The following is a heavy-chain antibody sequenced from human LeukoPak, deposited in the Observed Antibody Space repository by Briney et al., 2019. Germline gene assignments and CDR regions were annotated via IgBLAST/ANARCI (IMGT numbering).Heavy chain of an antibody. V-gene: IGHV4-59*12. Sequence: SSETLSLTCTVSGGSISSYYWSWIRQPPGKGLEWIGYIYYSGSTNYNPSLKSRVTISVDTSKNQFSLKLSSVTAADTAVYYCARLSLWFGESYYYYYYMDVWGKGTTVTISS. CDR2: IYYSGST. D-gene: IGHD3-10*01. CDR1: GGSISSYY. CDR3: ARLSLWFGESYYYYYYMDV. J-gene: IGHJ6*03.